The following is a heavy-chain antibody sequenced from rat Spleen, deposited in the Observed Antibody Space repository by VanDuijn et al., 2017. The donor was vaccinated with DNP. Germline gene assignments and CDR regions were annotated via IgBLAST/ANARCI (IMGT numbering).Heavy chain of an antibody. CDR1: GYSITSNY. CDR2: ISYRGRT. Sequence: EVQLQESGPGLVKPSQSLSLTCSVTGYSITSNYWGWIRKFPGNKMEYIGHISYRGRTNYNPSLKSRISITRDTSKNQFLLQVNSVTTEDTATYYCARGLNYGGYKYYYWYFDFWGPGTMVTVSS. D-gene: IGHD1-11*01. J-gene: IGHJ1*01. CDR3: ARGLNYGGYKYYYWYFDF. V-gene: IGHV3-1*01.